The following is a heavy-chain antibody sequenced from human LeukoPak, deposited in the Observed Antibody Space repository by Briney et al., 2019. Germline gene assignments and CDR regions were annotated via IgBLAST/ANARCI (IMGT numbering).Heavy chain of an antibody. Sequence: GASVKVSCKASGYTFTSYGISWVRQAPGQGLEWMGWISAYNGNTNYAQKLQGRVTMTTDTSTSTAYMELRSLRSDDTAVYYCARTPKASYYGDISGLPCLDYWAREPWSPSPQ. J-gene: IGHJ4*02. CDR3: ARTPKASYYGDISGLPCLDY. V-gene: IGHV1-18*01. D-gene: IGHD4-17*01. CDR2: ISAYNGNT. CDR1: GYTFTSYG.